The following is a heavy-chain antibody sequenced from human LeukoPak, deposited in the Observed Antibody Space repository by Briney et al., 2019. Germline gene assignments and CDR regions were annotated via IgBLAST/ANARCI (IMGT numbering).Heavy chain of an antibody. CDR1: GFTFRTYA. CDR3: AKRTVSAFDS. Sequence: GGSLRLSCTASGFTFRTYAMNWVRQAPGKGLEWLSGISGSGNGTYYADSVKGRFIISRDNSKNMVYLQMSSLTVEDTATYYCAKRTVSAFDSWGQGTLLIVSS. J-gene: IGHJ4*02. V-gene: IGHV3-23*01. CDR2: ISGSGNGT. D-gene: IGHD6-19*01.